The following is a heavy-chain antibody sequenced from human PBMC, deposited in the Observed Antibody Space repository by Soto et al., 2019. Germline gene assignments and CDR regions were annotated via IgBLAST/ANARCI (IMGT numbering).Heavy chain of an antibody. CDR1: VDSVSSKSAA. J-gene: IGHJ5*01. CDR3: TRALSGSHDS. CDR2: TYYRSKWST. Sequence: SHAHPLTCASCVDSVSSKSAAWNWIRQSPSRGLVWLGRTYYRSKWSTDYAVSVKSRITINPDTSKNQFSLQLNSVTPEDTAVYYCTRALSGSHDSWGQGTIVTVS. D-gene: IGHD1-26*01. V-gene: IGHV6-1*01.